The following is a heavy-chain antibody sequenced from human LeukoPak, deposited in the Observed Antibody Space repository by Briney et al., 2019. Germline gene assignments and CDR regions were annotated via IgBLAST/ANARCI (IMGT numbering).Heavy chain of an antibody. CDR1: LDSLSIYY. J-gene: IGHJ3*02. CDR3: ARGPGAGDAFDI. CDR2: IYYSVNT. V-gene: IGHV4-59*01. Sequence: SETLSLTRAVSLDSLSIYYWSCIPHPPRKGLESRRYIYYSVNTNNNLSLKSRVTISVDTSKNQFSMKLSSVTAAATAVYYCARGPGAGDAFDIWGQGTMVTVSS. D-gene: IGHD2-8*02.